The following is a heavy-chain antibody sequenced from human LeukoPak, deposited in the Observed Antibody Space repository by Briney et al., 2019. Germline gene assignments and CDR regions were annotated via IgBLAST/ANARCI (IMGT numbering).Heavy chain of an antibody. CDR2: IYNSGGT. CDR1: GGSVSSYY. J-gene: IGHJ6*03. Sequence: SETLSLTCTVSGGSVSSYYWSWVRQPPGKRLEWLGYIYNSGGTNYNPSLNGRVTISVDTSKNQSSLNLRSVTAADTAMYYCARRHHYYYYMDVWGKGTTVAVSS. CDR3: ARRHHYYYYMDV. V-gene: IGHV4-4*09.